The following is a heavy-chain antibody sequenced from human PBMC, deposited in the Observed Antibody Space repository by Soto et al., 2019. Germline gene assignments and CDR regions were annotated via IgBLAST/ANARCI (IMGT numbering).Heavy chain of an antibody. Sequence: SETLSLTCTVSGGSVSSGSYYWTWIRQHPGKGLEWIGFIYYNGTTVSNPSLKSRVTKSLDSSKNQFSLKLNSVTAADTAVYYCARVYSRSPYYYYGMDVWGQGTTVTVSS. CDR1: GGSVSSGSYY. CDR2: IYYNGTT. V-gene: IGHV4-61*01. CDR3: ARVYSRSPYYYYGMDV. D-gene: IGHD6-6*01. J-gene: IGHJ6*01.